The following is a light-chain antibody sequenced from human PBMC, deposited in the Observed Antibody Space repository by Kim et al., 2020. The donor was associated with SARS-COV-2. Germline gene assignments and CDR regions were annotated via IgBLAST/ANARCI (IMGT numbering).Light chain of an antibody. V-gene: IGLV3-19*01. Sequence: SELTQDPAVSVALGQTVRITCQGDSLRSYYATWYQQKPGQAPILVIYGKNNRPSGIPDRFAGSSSGNTASLTITETQAGDEADYYCNSRDSNDNVVFGGGTQLTVL. CDR1: SLRSYY. CDR2: GKN. CDR3: NSRDSNDNVV. J-gene: IGLJ3*02.